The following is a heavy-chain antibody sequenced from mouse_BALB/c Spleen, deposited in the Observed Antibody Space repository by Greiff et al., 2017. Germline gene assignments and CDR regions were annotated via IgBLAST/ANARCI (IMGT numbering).Heavy chain of an antibody. V-gene: IGHV5-12-2*01. J-gene: IGHJ4*01. Sequence: EVQGVESGGGLVQPGGSLKLSCAASGFTFSSYTMSWVRQNPEKRLEWVAYISNGGGSTYYPDTVKGRFTISRDNAKNTLYLQMSSLKSEDTAMYYCARHGQLGLREAMDYWGQGTSVTVSS. CDR3: ARHGQLGLREAMDY. D-gene: IGHD3-2*01. CDR1: GFTFSSYT. CDR2: ISNGGGST.